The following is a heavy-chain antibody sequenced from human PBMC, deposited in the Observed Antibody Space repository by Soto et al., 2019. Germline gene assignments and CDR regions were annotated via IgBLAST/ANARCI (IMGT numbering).Heavy chain of an antibody. V-gene: IGHV4-30-2*01. CDR1: GGSISSGGYS. D-gene: IGHD1-26*01. Sequence: SETLSLTCAVSGGSISSGGYSWSWIRQPPGKGLEWIGYIYHSGSTSYNPSLKSRVTISVDTSKNQFSLKLRSVTVADTAVYYCARVSGSYYYGMDVWGQGTTVTVSS. CDR2: IYHSGST. J-gene: IGHJ6*02. CDR3: ARVSGSYYYGMDV.